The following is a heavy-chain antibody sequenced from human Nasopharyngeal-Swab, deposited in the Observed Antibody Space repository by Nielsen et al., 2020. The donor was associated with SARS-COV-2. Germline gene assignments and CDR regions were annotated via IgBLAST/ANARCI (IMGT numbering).Heavy chain of an antibody. D-gene: IGHD3-3*01. Sequence: GEALKISWAASGFTFSSYAMSWVRQAPGMGLEWVSGTSGSGGSTYYADSVKGRFTLSRDNSKNTLYLQMNSLRAEDTAVYYCARHDFWSGYASYYGMDVWGQGTTVTVSS. V-gene: IGHV3-23*01. CDR1: GFTFSSYA. CDR2: TSGSGGST. J-gene: IGHJ6*02. CDR3: ARHDFWSGYASYYGMDV.